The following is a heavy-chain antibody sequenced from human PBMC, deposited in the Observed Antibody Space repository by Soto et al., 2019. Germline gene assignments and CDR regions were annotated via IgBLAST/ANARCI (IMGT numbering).Heavy chain of an antibody. V-gene: IGHV3-23*01. CDR3: AKEATVGATLDYYYYYGMDV. CDR2: ISGSGGST. CDR1: GVTFSSYA. D-gene: IGHD1-26*01. Sequence: GGSLRLSCAASGVTFSSYAMSWVRQAPGKGLEWVSGISGSGGSTYCADSVRGRFTISRDNSKNTLYLQMNSLRAEDTAVYYCAKEATVGATLDYYYYYGMDVWGQGTTVTVSS. J-gene: IGHJ6*02.